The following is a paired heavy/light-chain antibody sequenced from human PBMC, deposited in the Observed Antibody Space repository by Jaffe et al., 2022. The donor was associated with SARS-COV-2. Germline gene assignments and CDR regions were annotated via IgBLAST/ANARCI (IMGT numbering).Heavy chain of an antibody. Sequence: EVQLVESGGGLVNPGGSLRLSCAGSGFTFSNAWMSWVRQAPGKGLEWVARIKSKANGGTTDYPAPVKGRFTISRDDSKNTVYLQMNSLKTEDTAVYYCTTGWYFDFWGRGTLVTVSS. CDR2: IKSKANGGTT. V-gene: IGHV3-15*01. J-gene: IGHJ2*01. CDR3: TTGWYFDF. CDR1: GFTFSNAW.
Light chain of an antibody. CDR3: LQYNAYST. CDR2: KAS. J-gene: IGKJ1*01. CDR1: QNINDL. V-gene: IGKV1-5*03. Sequence: DIQMTQSPSTLSASVGDRVTITCRASQNINDLLAWYQQTPGKAPNLLIYKASTLESGVPSRFSGSGSGTEFTLTISSLQPDDFATYYCLQYNAYSTFGQGTKVEI.